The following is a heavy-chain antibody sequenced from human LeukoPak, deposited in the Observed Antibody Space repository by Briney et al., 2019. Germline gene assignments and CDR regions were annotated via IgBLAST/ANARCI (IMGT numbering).Heavy chain of an antibody. CDR3: ARANYFDY. V-gene: IGHV4-59*01. J-gene: IGHJ4*02. Sequence: SETLSLTCTVSGGSLSSYYWSWFRQSPGTGLEWIGSIYHTGSTNYNPSLKSRVTISVDKSKNQFSLKLSSLTAADTAVYYCARANYFDYWGQGTLVTVSS. CDR1: GGSLSSYY. CDR2: IYHTGST.